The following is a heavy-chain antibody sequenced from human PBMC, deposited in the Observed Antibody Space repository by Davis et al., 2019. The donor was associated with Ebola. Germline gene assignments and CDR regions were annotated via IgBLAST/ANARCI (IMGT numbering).Heavy chain of an antibody. J-gene: IGHJ5*02. Sequence: ASVKVSCKVSGYTLTELSMHWVRQAPGKGLEWMGGFDPEDGETIYAQNFQGRVTMTEDTSTDTAYMELSSLRSEDTAVYYCATGILGSSWTGVFDPWGQGTLVTVSS. CDR1: GYTLTELS. CDR3: ATGILGSSWTGVFDP. D-gene: IGHD6-13*01. V-gene: IGHV1-24*01. CDR2: FDPEDGET.